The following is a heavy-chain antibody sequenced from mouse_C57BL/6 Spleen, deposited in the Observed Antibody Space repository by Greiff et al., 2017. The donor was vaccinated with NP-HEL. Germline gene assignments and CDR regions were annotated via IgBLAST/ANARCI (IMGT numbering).Heavy chain of an antibody. CDR2: IDPEDGDT. CDR1: GFNIKDYY. CDR3: TTGYGSSSGNY. V-gene: IGHV14-1*01. D-gene: IGHD1-1*01. J-gene: IGHJ3*01. Sequence: EVQLQQSGAELVRPGASVKLSCTASGFNIKDYYMHWVKQRPEQGLEWIGRIDPEDGDTEYAPKFQGKATMTADTSSNTAYLQLSSLTSEDTAVYYCTTGYGSSSGNYWGQGTLVTVSA.